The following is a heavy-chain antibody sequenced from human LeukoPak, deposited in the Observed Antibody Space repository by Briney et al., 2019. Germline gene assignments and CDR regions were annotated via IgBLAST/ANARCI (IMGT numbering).Heavy chain of an antibody. V-gene: IGHV3-21*01. CDR1: GFTFSSYS. CDR3: AVISSPTLKDAFDI. Sequence: GGSLRLSCAASGFTFSSYSMNWVRQAPGKGLEWVSSISSSSSYIYYADSVKGRFTISRDNAKNSLYLQMNSLRAEDTAVYYCAVISSPTLKDAFDIWGQGTMVTVSS. D-gene: IGHD6-13*01. CDR2: ISSSSSYI. J-gene: IGHJ3*02.